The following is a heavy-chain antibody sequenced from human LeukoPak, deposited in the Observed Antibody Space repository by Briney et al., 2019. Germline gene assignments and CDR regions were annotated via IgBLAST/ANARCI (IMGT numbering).Heavy chain of an antibody. V-gene: IGHV4-61*02. J-gene: IGHJ4*02. CDR2: IYTSGGT. Sequence: PSQTLSLTFTVSGGSISSGSYYWSWIRQPAGKGLEWIGRIYTSGGTDYNPSLKSRVTISVDTSKNQFSLKLSSVTAADTAVYYCARQGVGPLEDSFDYWGQGTLVTVSS. CDR1: GGSISSGSYY. CDR3: ARQGVGPLEDSFDY. D-gene: IGHD1-26*01.